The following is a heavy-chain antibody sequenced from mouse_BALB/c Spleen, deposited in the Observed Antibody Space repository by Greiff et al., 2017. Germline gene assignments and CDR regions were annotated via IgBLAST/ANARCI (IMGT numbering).Heavy chain of an antibody. CDR3: ARYYYGSSDAMDY. CDR2: ISSGGGNT. J-gene: IGHJ4*01. Sequence: DVMLVESGGGLVKPGGSLKLSCAASGFTFSSYTMSWVRQTPGKRLEWVATISSGGGNTYYPDSVKGRFTISRDNAKNNLYLQMSSLRSEDTALYYCARYYYGSSDAMDYWGQGTSVTVSS. CDR1: GFTFSSYT. V-gene: IGHV5-9*03. D-gene: IGHD1-1*01.